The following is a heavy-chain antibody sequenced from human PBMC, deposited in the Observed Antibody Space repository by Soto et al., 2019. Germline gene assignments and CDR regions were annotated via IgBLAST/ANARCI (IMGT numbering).Heavy chain of an antibody. D-gene: IGHD3-22*01. J-gene: IGHJ4*02. V-gene: IGHV3-23*01. Sequence: PGGSLRLSCAASGFTFSSYAMSWVRQAPGKGLEWVSAISGSGGSTYYADSVKGRFTISRDNSKNTLYLQMNSLRAEDTAVYYCAKNSHSSGYYYGTPLWYWGQGTLVTVSS. CDR1: GFTFSSYA. CDR2: ISGSGGST. CDR3: AKNSHSSGYYYGTPLWY.